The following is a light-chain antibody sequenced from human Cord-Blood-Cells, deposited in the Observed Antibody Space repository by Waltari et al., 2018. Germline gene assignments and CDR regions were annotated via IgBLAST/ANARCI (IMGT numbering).Light chain of an antibody. CDR1: QSISSY. CDR3: QQGYSTPRT. V-gene: IGKV1-39*01. Sequence: DIQMNQSPSSLSASVGVRVTIPCRASQSISSYLNWYQQTPGKAPKILIYAASSLQSGVPSRFSGSGAGTEYTHAISSLQPEDFATYYCQQGYSTPRTFGQRTKVEIK. J-gene: IGKJ1*01. CDR2: AAS.